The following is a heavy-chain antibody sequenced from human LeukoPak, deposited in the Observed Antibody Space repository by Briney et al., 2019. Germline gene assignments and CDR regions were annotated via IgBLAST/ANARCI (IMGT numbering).Heavy chain of an antibody. Sequence: SGPTLVNPTQTLTLTCTFSGFSLSTSGVGVGRIRQPPGKALEWLALIYWDDDKRYIPSLKSRRTITNDTSKNQVVPTMTNMDPVDTATYYCAHTGMNYHQYYSAYWGQGTLVTVSS. J-gene: IGHJ4*02. CDR2: IYWDDDK. V-gene: IGHV2-5*02. D-gene: IGHD6-13*01. CDR3: AHTGMNYHQYYSAY. CDR1: GFSLSTSGVG.